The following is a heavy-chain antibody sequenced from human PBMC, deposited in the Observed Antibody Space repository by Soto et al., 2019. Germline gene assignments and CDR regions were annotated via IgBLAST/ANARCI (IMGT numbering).Heavy chain of an antibody. CDR3: AREQDGGTAMVNPRIDYYGMDV. V-gene: IGHV1-2*04. CDR2: INPNSGGT. Sequence: ASVKVSCKASGYTFTGYYMHWVRQAPGQGLEWMGWINPNSGGTNYAQKFQGWVTMTRDTSISTAYMELSRLRSDDTAVYYCAREQDGGTAMVNPRIDYYGMDVWGQGTTVTVSS. J-gene: IGHJ6*02. D-gene: IGHD5-18*01. CDR1: GYTFTGYY.